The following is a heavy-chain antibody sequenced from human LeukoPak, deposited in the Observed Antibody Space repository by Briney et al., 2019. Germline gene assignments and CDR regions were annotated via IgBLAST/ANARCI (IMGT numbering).Heavy chain of an antibody. CDR3: ARLRRDGYNGGGWFDP. D-gene: IGHD5-24*01. CDR2: IYYSGST. CDR1: GGSISSSSYY. V-gene: IGHV4-39*01. Sequence: SETLSLTCTVSGGSISSSSYYWGWIRQPPGKGLERIGSIYYSGSTYYNPSLKSRVTISVDTSKNQFSLKLSSVTAADTAVYYCARLRRDGYNGGGWFDPWGQGTLVTVSS. J-gene: IGHJ5*02.